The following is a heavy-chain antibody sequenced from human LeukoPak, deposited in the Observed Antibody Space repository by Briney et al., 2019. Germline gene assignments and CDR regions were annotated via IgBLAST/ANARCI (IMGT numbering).Heavy chain of an antibody. V-gene: IGHV1-18*01. CDR1: GYTFTNYG. Sequence: GASVKVSCKASGYTFTNYGITWVRQAPGQGLEWMGWISAYNGDTEYAQNLQGRVTMTTDTSMSTAYMELRSLTSDDTAVYSCARDFSNTSGFKVVVDYWGQGTLVTVSS. CDR3: ARDFSNTSGFKVVVDY. J-gene: IGHJ4*02. D-gene: IGHD3-22*01. CDR2: ISAYNGDT.